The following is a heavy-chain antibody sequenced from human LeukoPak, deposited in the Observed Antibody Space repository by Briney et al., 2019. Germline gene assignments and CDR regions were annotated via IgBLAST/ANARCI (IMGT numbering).Heavy chain of an antibody. J-gene: IGHJ3*02. CDR3: AKTTGTNDAFDI. CDR1: GSTFDDYA. D-gene: IGHD1-1*01. Sequence: GGSLRLSCAASGSTFDDYAMHWVRQAPGKGLEWVSSISTNSGSMDYADSMKGRFVISRDNAKNSLYLQMNSLRPEDTALYYCAKTTGTNDAFDIWGQGTMVTVSS. CDR2: ISTNSGSM. V-gene: IGHV3-9*01.